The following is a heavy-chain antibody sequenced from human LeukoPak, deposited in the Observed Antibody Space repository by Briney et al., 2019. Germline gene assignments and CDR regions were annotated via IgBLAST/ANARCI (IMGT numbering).Heavy chain of an antibody. V-gene: IGHV4-61*01. D-gene: IGHD1-1*01. Sequence: SEPLSLPCAVSGDSFSSSNYYWSCSRQPPGKGLEWIGYIYYGRTTNYNPSLQSRVTISVDTSKSQFSLKLSSVTAADTAVYYCARLTRRSGNYFDYWGQGTLVTVSS. CDR3: ARLTRRSGNYFDY. CDR1: GDSFSSSNYY. J-gene: IGHJ4*02. CDR2: IYYGRTT.